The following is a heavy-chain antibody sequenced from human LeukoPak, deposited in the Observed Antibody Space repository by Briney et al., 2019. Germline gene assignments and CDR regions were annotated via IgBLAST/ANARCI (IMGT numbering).Heavy chain of an antibody. CDR1: GFTFSSYS. J-gene: IGHJ4*02. D-gene: IGHD2-21*02. CDR2: ISSSSSYI. V-gene: IGHV3-21*01. Sequence: PGGSLRLSCAASGFTFSSYSMNWVRQAPGKGLEWVSSISSSSSYIYYADLVKGRFTISRDNAKNSLYLQMNSLRAEDTAVYYCARSLVTAISIGYWGQGTLVTVSS. CDR3: ARSLVTAISIGY.